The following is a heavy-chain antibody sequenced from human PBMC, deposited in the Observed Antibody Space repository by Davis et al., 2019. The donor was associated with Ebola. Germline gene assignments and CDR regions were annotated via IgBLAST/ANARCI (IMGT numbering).Heavy chain of an antibody. V-gene: IGHV4-59*11. CDR3: ARFGHGAY. Sequence: PSETLSLTCTVSNGSISGHYWNWIRQPPGKGLEWIGFISGSGRTSYNPSLTSRITISADTSKNQFSLNLSSVTAADTAVYFCARFGHGAYWGQGTLVTVSS. CDR2: ISGSGRT. J-gene: IGHJ4*02. CDR1: NGSISGHY. D-gene: IGHD3-16*01.